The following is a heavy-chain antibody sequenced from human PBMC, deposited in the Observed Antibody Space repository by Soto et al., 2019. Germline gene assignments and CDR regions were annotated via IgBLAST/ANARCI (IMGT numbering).Heavy chain of an antibody. V-gene: IGHV3-11*01. CDR2: ISTSGSSI. CDR3: ATVTSRPT. CDR1: GFTFRNYY. D-gene: IGHD4-4*01. J-gene: IGHJ5*02. Sequence: GGSLRLSCAASGFTFRNYYMSWIRQAPGKGLEWVAYISTSGSSIFYPDSVKGRIIISRDNAKNSLHLQMSNLRAEDTALYYCATVTSRPTWGQGTLVTVS.